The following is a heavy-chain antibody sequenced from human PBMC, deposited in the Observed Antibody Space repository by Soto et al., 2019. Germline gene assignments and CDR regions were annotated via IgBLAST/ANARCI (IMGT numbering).Heavy chain of an antibody. V-gene: IGHV4-61*01. J-gene: IGHJ6*02. Sequence: QVQLQESGPGLVKPSETLSLTCTVSGGSVSSGSYYWSWIRQPPGKGLEWIGYIYYSGSPNYNPSLRSRVTISVDTSKNPISLKLSSVTAADTAVYYCARDSYSSSYYYYGMDVWGQGTTVTVSS. D-gene: IGHD6-6*01. CDR3: ARDSYSSSYYYYGMDV. CDR1: GGSVSSGSYY. CDR2: IYYSGSP.